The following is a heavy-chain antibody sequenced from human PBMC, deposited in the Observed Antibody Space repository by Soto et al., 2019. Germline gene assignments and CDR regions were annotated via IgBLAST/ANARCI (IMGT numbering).Heavy chain of an antibody. CDR2: IYYSGST. V-gene: IGHV4-59*01. CDR1: GGSISSYY. Sequence: SETLSLTCTVSGGSISSYYWSWIRQPPGKGLEWIGYIYYSGSTNYNPSLKSRVTISVDTSKNQFSLKLNSVTAADTAVYYCAREYCSGGSCYFYYFDYWGQGTLVTVSS. D-gene: IGHD2-15*01. J-gene: IGHJ4*02. CDR3: AREYCSGGSCYFYYFDY.